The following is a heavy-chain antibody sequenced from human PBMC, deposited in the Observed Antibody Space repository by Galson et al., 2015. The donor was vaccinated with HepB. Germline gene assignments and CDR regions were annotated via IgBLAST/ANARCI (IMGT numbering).Heavy chain of an antibody. J-gene: IGHJ6*02. CDR2: INPNSGGT. CDR3: ARDRVITMFRGVRCGMDV. Sequence: SVKVSCKASGYTFTGYYMHWVRQAPGQGLEWMGWINPNSGGTNYAQKFQGRVTMTRDTSISTAYMELSRLRSDDTAVYYCARDRVITMFRGVRCGMDVWGQGTTVTVSS. D-gene: IGHD3-10*01. V-gene: IGHV1-2*02. CDR1: GYTFTGYY.